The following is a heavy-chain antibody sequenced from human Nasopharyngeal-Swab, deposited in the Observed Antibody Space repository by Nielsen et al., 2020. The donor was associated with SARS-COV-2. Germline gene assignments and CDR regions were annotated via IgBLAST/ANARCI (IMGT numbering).Heavy chain of an antibody. J-gene: IGHJ4*02. D-gene: IGHD6-13*01. CDR2: IYYSGSP. V-gene: IGHV4-39*07. CDR3: ARDRSSWYPYYFDY. Sequence: RQAPGKGLEWIGSIYYSGSPYYNPSLKSRVTISVDPSKTQFSLTLSSVTAADPAVYYCARDRSSWYPYYFDYWGQGTLVTVSS.